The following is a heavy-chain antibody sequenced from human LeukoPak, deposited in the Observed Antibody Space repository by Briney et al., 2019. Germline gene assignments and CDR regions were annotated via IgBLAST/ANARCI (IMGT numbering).Heavy chain of an antibody. D-gene: IGHD3-9*01. CDR3: TRHGDILTGYYFDY. CDR2: IRSKANSYAT. CDR1: GFTFIGSA. J-gene: IGHJ4*02. Sequence: GGSLRLSCAASGFTFIGSAMHWVRQASGKGLEWVGRIRSKANSYATAYAASVKGRFTIARDDSKNTAYLQMNSLKTEDTAVYYCTRHGDILTGYYFDYWGQGTLVTVSS. V-gene: IGHV3-73*01.